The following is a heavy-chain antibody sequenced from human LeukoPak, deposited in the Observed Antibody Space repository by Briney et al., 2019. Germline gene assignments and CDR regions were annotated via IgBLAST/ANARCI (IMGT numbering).Heavy chain of an antibody. D-gene: IGHD6-19*01. CDR2: ISYDVGKK. V-gene: IGHV3-30*18. CDR3: AKGQGSPWLANPSYFDY. CDR1: GFTFSSYG. J-gene: IGHJ4*02. Sequence: PGGSLRLSCAASGFTFSSYGMHWVRQAPGKGLEWVAVISYDVGKKYYADSVKGRFTISRDNSKNTLYLQMNSLRAEDTAVYYCAKGQGSPWLANPSYFDYWGQGTLVTVSS.